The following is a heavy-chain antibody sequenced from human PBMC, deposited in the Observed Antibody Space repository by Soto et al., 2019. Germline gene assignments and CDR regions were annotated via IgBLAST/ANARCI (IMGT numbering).Heavy chain of an antibody. J-gene: IGHJ6*02. CDR2: IYYSGST. Sequence: SETLSLTCTVSGGSISSGGYYWSWIRQHPGKGLEWIGYIYYSGSTYYNPSPKSRVTISVDTSKNQFSLKLSSVTAADTAVYYCARDLYYYDSSGYWAPYYYYDGMDVWGQGTTVTVSS. D-gene: IGHD3-22*01. V-gene: IGHV4-31*03. CDR1: GGSISSGGYY. CDR3: ARDLYYYDSSGYWAPYYYYDGMDV.